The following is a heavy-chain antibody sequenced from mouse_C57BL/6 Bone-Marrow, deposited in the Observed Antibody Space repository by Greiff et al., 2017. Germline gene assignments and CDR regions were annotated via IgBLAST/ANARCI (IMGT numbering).Heavy chain of an antibody. V-gene: IGHV1-55*01. J-gene: IGHJ1*03. Sequence: QVQLQQPGAELVKPGASVKMSCKASGYTFTSYWITWVKQRPGQGLEWIGDIYPGSGSTNYNEKFKSKATLTVDTSSSTAYMQLSSLTSEDSAVYYCARHGSSYRYFDVWGTGTTVTVSS. CDR3: ARHGSSYRYFDV. CDR2: IYPGSGST. CDR1: GYTFTSYW. D-gene: IGHD1-1*01.